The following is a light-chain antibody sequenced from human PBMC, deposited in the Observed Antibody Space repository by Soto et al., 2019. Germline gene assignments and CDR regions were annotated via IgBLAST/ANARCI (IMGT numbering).Light chain of an antibody. CDR3: QQNAGSPVT. CDR1: QSVSSSQ. V-gene: IGKV3-20*01. J-gene: IGKJ5*01. CDR2: TAS. Sequence: EVVLTQSPGTLSLSPGERATLSCRASQSVSSSQLTWFQQKPGQAPRLLIYTASNRVTGIPDRISGSGSGTDFTLTISRLEPEDFAVYYCQQNAGSPVTFGQGTRLEIK.